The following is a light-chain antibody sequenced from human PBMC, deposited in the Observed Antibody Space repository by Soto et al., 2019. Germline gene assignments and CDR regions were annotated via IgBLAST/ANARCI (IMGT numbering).Light chain of an antibody. CDR1: QSVLYSSNNKHY. CDR2: WAT. Sequence: DIVTTQSPDSLTVSLGERATIKCRTGQSVLYSSNNKHYLAWYQQRLGQPPKPLITWATVREPGVPERFTGSVSGSDFTLTITNLRAEDVATYFCHQYYGIPWTFDQGTRV. CDR3: HQYYGIPWT. J-gene: IGKJ1*01. V-gene: IGKV4-1*01.